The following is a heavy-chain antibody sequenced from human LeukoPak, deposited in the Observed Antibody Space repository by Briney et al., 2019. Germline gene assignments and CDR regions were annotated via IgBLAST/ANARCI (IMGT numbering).Heavy chain of an antibody. J-gene: IGHJ4*02. CDR3: ARGTTYDYTYYDFWSGYYFDY. V-gene: IGHV4-31*03. CDR1: GGSISSGGYY. CDR2: IYYSGST. Sequence: SETLSLTCTVSGGSISSGGYYWSWIRQHPGKGLEWIGYIYYSGSTYYNPSLKSRVTISVDTSKNQFSLKLSSVTTADTAVYYCARGTTYDYTYYDFWSGYYFDYWGQGTLVTVSS. D-gene: IGHD3-3*01.